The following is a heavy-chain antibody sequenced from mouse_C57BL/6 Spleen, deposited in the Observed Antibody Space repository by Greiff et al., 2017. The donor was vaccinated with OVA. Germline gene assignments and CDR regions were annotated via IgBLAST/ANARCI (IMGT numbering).Heavy chain of an antibody. D-gene: IGHD2-2*01. J-gene: IGHJ4*01. CDR3: ARMVTTDYYAMDY. CDR2: ISSGSSTI. V-gene: IGHV5-17*01. Sequence: DVKLVESGGGLVKPGGSLNLSCAASGFTFSDYGMHWVRQAPEKGLEWVAYISSGSSTIYYADTVKGRFTISRDNAKNTLFLQMTSLRSEDTAMYYCARMVTTDYYAMDYWGQGTSVTVSS. CDR1: GFTFSDYG.